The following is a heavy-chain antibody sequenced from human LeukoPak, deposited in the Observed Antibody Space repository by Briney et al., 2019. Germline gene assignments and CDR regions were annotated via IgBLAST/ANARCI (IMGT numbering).Heavy chain of an antibody. CDR2: IYYSGST. CDR3: ARTYDFWSGPRFDY. Sequence: PSETLSLSCTVSGGSISSYYWSWIRQPPGKGLEWIGYIYYSGSTNYNPSLKSRVTISVDTSKNQFSLKLSSVTAADTAVYYCARTYDFWSGPRFDYWGQGTLVTVFS. V-gene: IGHV4-59*01. CDR1: GGSISSYY. J-gene: IGHJ4*02. D-gene: IGHD3-3*01.